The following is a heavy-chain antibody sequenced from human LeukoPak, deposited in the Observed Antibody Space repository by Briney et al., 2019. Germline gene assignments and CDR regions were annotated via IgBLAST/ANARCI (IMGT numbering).Heavy chain of an antibody. V-gene: IGHV1-69*05. CDR2: IIPIFGTA. CDR1: GGTFSSYA. J-gene: IGHJ4*02. CDR3: ARDYDYGDYVRFDY. D-gene: IGHD4-17*01. Sequence: SVKVSCKASGGTFSSYAISWVRQAPGQGLEWMGRIIPIFGTANYAQKFQGRVTITTEESTSTAYMELSSLRSEDTAVYYCARDYDYGDYVRFDYWGQGTLVTVSS.